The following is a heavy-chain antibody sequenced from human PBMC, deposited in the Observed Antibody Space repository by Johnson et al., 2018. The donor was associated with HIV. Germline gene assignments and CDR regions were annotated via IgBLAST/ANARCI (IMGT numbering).Heavy chain of an antibody. CDR2: IYGGGTT. CDR1: GFTVSTNY. J-gene: IGHJ3*02. V-gene: IGHV3-66*01. CDR3: ARDESGYDEGFDAFDI. D-gene: IGHD5-12*01. Sequence: VQLVESGGGLVQPGGSLRLSCAASGFTVSTNYLTWVRQAPGKGLEWVSLIYGGGTTYYADSVKGRFTVSRDNSKNTLYLQMNSLTAEDTAVYYCARDESGYDEGFDAFDIWGQGTMVTVSS.